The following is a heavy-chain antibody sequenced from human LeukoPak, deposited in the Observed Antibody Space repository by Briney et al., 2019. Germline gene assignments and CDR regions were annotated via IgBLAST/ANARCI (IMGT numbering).Heavy chain of an antibody. D-gene: IGHD5-24*01. CDR2: IYYSGST. CDR3: ARVGDGYNPYYFDY. Sequence: SETLSLTCTVSGGSISSYYWSWIRQPPGKGLEWIGYIYYSGSTNYNPSLKSRVTISLDTSKKQFSLKLSSVTAADTAVYYCARVGDGYNPYYFDYWGQGTLVTVSS. CDR1: GGSISSYY. J-gene: IGHJ4*02. V-gene: IGHV4-59*01.